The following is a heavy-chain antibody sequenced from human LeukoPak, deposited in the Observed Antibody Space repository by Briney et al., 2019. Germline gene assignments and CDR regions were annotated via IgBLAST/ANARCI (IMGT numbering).Heavy chain of an antibody. CDR2: ISGSGGST. D-gene: IGHD3-16*01. V-gene: IGHV3-23*01. CDR1: GFTFSSYG. Sequence: PGGSLRLSCAASGFTFSSYGMSWVRQAPGKGLEWVSAISGSGGSTYSADSVKGRFTISRDNSKNTLYLQMNSLRAEDTAIYYCAKGFYGGVMVNWGQGTLVTVSS. J-gene: IGHJ4*02. CDR3: AKGFYGGVMVN.